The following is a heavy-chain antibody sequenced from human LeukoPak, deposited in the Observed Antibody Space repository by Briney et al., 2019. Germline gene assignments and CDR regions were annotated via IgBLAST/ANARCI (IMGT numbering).Heavy chain of an antibody. CDR3: ARGPRITIFGVVAQYFQH. V-gene: IGHV3-48*04. CDR2: ISSSSSTI. D-gene: IGHD3-3*01. Sequence: GGSLRLSCAAAGFTFSSYSMNWVRQAPGKGLEWVSYISSSSSTIYYADSVKGRFTISRDNAKNSLYLQMNSLRAEDTAVYYCARGPRITIFGVVAQYFQHWGQGTLVTVSS. CDR1: GFTFSSYS. J-gene: IGHJ1*01.